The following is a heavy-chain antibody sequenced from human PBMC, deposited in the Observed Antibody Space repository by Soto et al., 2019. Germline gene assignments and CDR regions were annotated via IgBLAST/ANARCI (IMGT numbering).Heavy chain of an antibody. V-gene: IGHV4-30-4*01. Sequence: PSETLSLTCNVSGDPISSGDYSWCWIRQPPGKGLEWIGYNYYSGSTYYNPTLKSRVTISVDTSKNQFSLKLSSVTAADTAVYYCASARYYYDRRRYGLLDVWGQGPTVTVSS. CDR1: GDPISSGDYS. CDR2: NYYSGST. CDR3: ASARYYYDRRRYGLLDV. D-gene: IGHD3-22*01. J-gene: IGHJ6*02.